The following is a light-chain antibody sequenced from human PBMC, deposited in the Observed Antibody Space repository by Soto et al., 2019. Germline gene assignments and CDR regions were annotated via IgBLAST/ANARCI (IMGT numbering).Light chain of an antibody. V-gene: IGKV3-20*01. J-gene: IGKJ2*01. CDR1: QSIGNNY. Sequence: EIVLTQSPGTLSLSPGDRATLSCRASQSIGNNYLAWYQQKPGQAPRLLIYGASSRATAIPDRFSGSGSGTAFTLTISRLEPEDFAVYYCQQYGNSPYTFGQGTKLKI. CDR2: GAS. CDR3: QQYGNSPYT.